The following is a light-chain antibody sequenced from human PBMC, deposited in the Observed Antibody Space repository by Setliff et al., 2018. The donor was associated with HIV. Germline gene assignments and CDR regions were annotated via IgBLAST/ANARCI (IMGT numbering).Light chain of an antibody. CDR1: SNDNGDNKY. CDR3: NSFAPSSGYV. J-gene: IGLJ1*01. Sequence: QSALAQPASASGSPGQSITISCTGTSNDNGDNKYVYWYQHNPGKAPKLIIYEVTRRPSGGSNRFAGSKSGNTASLTISGLKAVVEGDYYCNSFAPSSGYVFGGGTKVTVL. V-gene: IGLV2-14*01. CDR2: EVT.